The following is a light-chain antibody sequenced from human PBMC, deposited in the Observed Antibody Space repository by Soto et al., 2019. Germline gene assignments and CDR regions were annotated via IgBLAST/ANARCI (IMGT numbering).Light chain of an antibody. CDR3: RQSYTIPPVT. Sequence: DIQMTQSPPALSASVGDRVTITCRASQSINNYLNWYQQRPGKAPKLLIYTASNLQSGVPSRFSGSGSGTDFTLTISSLQPEDFATYYCRQSYTIPPVTFGGGTKVEIK. CDR2: TAS. CDR1: QSINNY. V-gene: IGKV1-39*01. J-gene: IGKJ4*01.